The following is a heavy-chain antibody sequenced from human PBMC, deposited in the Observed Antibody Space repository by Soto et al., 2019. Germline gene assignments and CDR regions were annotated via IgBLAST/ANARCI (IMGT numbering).Heavy chain of an antibody. D-gene: IGHD3-10*01. CDR2: MNPNSGNT. V-gene: IGHV1-8*01. CDR1: GYTFPSYD. J-gene: IGHJ6*04. CDR3: ARGLGYYNSGSYLDV. Sequence: ASVKVSCKASGYTFPSYDINWVRQATGQGLEWMGWMNPNSGNTGYAQKFQGRVTMTRHTSISTAYMELSSLTSEDTAVYYCARGLGYYNSGSYLDVWGKGTTVTVSS.